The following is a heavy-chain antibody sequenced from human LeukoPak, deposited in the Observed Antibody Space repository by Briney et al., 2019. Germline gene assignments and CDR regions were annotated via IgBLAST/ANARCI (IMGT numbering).Heavy chain of an antibody. CDR1: GGSIISDY. CDR2: IYYSGST. J-gene: IGHJ4*02. Sequence: PSETLSLTCTVSGGSIISDYWSCIRQPPGKGLEWIGYIYYSGSTNYNPSLKSRVTISVDTSKNQFSLKLSSVTAADTAVYYCARGKGDGSAFDYWGQGTLVTVSS. V-gene: IGHV4-59*01. CDR3: ARGKGDGSAFDY. D-gene: IGHD5-24*01.